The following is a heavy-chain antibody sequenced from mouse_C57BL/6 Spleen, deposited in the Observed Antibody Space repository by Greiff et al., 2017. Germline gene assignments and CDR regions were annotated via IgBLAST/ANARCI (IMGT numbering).Heavy chain of an antibody. V-gene: IGHV7-3*01. D-gene: IGHD1-1*01. Sequence: EVQLQESGGGLVQPGGSLSLSCAASGFTFTDYYMSWVRQPPGKALEWLGFIRNKANGYTTEYSASVKGRFTISRDNSQSILYLQMNALRAEDSATYYCARGITTGAWFAYWGQGTLVTVSA. CDR3: ARGITTGAWFAY. CDR2: IRNKANGYTT. CDR1: GFTFTDYY. J-gene: IGHJ3*01.